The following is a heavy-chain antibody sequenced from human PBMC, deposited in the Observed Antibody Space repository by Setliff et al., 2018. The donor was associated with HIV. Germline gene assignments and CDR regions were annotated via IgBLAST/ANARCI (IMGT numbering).Heavy chain of an antibody. Sequence: ASVKVSCKSSGYTFTAYYIHWVRQARGQGLEWMGWINPDSGATKYAEKFEGRVSLTRDTSINTVYMEVSRLTSDDTAVYYCARGRYSGSYFLFDSWGQGTQVTVSS. V-gene: IGHV1-2*02. D-gene: IGHD1-26*01. CDR3: ARGRYSGSYFLFDS. CDR2: INPDSGAT. J-gene: IGHJ4*02. CDR1: GYTFTAYY.